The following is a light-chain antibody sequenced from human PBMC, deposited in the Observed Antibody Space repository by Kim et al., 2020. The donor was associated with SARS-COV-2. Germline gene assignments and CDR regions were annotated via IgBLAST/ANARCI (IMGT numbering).Light chain of an antibody. Sequence: SWSPGERATLSCRASKSISSYLAWYQRKPGQVPRLLICDATNRATGIPARFSGSGSGTDFTITSSSLEPEDFAVYYGQQRSSGRTFGQGTKVDIK. CDR1: KSISSY. J-gene: IGKJ1*01. CDR2: DAT. V-gene: IGKV3-11*01. CDR3: QQRSSGRT.